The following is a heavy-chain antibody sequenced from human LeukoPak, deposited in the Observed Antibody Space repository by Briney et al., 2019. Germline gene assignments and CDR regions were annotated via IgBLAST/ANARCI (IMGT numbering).Heavy chain of an antibody. D-gene: IGHD2-2*01. CDR1: GGSISSGNYY. J-gene: IGHJ6*03. CDR2: IYSGGST. Sequence: SETLSLTCTVSGGSISSGNYYWTWIRQPAGKGLEWIGHIYSGGSTNFHPSLKSRVTISVDTSKTQLFLKLTSVTAADTAVYYCGRGKYCGDTRCHGYYYMDVWGKGTTVTVPS. CDR3: GRGKYCGDTRCHGYYYMDV. V-gene: IGHV4-61*09.